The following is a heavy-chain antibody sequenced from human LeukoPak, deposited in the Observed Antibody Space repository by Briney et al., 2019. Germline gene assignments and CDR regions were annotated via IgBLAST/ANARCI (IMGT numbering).Heavy chain of an antibody. CDR2: IYPGDSDT. D-gene: IGHD3-22*01. CDR1: GFSFTSYW. Sequence: GESLKISCKGSGFSFTSYWIGWVRQMPGKGLEWMGIIYPGDSDTRYSPSFQGQVTISADKSISTAYLQWSSLKASDTAMYYCARSYDSSGYQADYWGQGTLVTVSS. V-gene: IGHV5-51*01. J-gene: IGHJ4*02. CDR3: ARSYDSSGYQADY.